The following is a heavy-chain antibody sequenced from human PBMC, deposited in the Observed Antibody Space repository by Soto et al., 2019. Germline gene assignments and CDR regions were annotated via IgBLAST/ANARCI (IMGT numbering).Heavy chain of an antibody. J-gene: IGHJ5*02. CDR3: AGSSGWYSNWFDP. V-gene: IGHV1-69*13. CDR2: IIPIFGTA. CDR1: GGTFSSYA. Sequence: SVKVSCKASGGTFSSYAISWVRQAPGQGLEWIGGIIPIFGTANYAQKFQGRVTITADESTSTAYMELSSLRSEDTAVYYCAGSSGWYSNWFDPWGQGTLVTVSS. D-gene: IGHD6-19*01.